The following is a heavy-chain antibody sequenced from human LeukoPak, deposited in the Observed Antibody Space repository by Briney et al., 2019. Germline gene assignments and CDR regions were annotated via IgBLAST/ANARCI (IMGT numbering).Heavy chain of an antibody. CDR1: GGSISSGGYY. J-gene: IGHJ6*02. Sequence: SETLSLTCTVSGGSISSGGYYWSWIRQHPGKGLEWIGYIYYSGSTYYNPSLKSRVTISVDTSKNQFSLKLSSVTAADTAVYYCAKCPQQLAPYYYYGMDVWGQGTTVTVSS. CDR2: IYYSGST. V-gene: IGHV4-31*03. D-gene: IGHD6-13*01. CDR3: AKCPQQLAPYYYYGMDV.